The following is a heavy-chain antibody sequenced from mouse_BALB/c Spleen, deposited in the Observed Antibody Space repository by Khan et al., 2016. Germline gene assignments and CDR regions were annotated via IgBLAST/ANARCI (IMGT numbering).Heavy chain of an antibody. J-gene: IGHJ4*01. CDR1: GFTFSTYA. Sequence: EVELVESGGGLVQPGGSLKLSCAASGFTFSTYAMSWVRQTPDKRLELVATINSNGGSTYYPDNVKGRFTISSDNAKNTLYLQMSSLKSEDTARYYCARVRQAVDYWGQGTSVTVSS. CDR3: ARVRQAVDY. V-gene: IGHV5-6-3*01. CDR2: INSNGGST. D-gene: IGHD2-14*01.